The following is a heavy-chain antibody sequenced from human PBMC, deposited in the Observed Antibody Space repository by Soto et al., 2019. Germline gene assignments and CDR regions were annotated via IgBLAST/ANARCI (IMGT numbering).Heavy chain of an antibody. D-gene: IGHD3-22*01. Sequence: GGSLRLSCAASGFTVSTNSMSWVRQAPGKGLQWVSIIYGVGSTYYADSVKGRFTISRDNSKNTLYLQMNSPRAEDTAVYYCAKDLHYYYDSSGIDYWGQGTLVTVSS. J-gene: IGHJ4*02. CDR3: AKDLHYYYDSSGIDY. CDR1: GFTVSTNS. V-gene: IGHV3-53*01. CDR2: IYGVGST.